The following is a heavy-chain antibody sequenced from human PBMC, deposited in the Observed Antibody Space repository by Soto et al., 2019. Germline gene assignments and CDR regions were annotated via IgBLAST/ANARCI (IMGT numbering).Heavy chain of an antibody. J-gene: IGHJ5*02. CDR3: ARDNHGYSGYDSSGRFDP. CDR2: IYTSGST. Sequence: SETLSLTCTVSGGSISSYYWSWIRQPAGKGLERIGRIYTSGSTNYNPSLKSRVTMSVDTSKNQFSLKLSSVTAADTAVYYCARDNHGYSGYDSSGRFDPWGQGTLVTVSS. D-gene: IGHD5-12*01. V-gene: IGHV4-4*07. CDR1: GGSISSYY.